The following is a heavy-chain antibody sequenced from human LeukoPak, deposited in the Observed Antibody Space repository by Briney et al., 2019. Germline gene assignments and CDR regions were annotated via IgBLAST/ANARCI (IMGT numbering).Heavy chain of an antibody. CDR2: ISAYNGNT. D-gene: IGHD2-21*02. CDR1: GYTFTNYD. V-gene: IGHV1-18*01. CDR3: ARGGRMHCGGDCYYGY. J-gene: IGHJ4*02. Sequence: ASVKVSCKASGYTFTNYDINWVRQAPGQGLGWMGWISAYNGNTKYAQKFQGRVIMTTDTSTSTAYMELRSLRSEDTAVYYCARGGRMHCGGDCYYGYWGQGTLVTVSS.